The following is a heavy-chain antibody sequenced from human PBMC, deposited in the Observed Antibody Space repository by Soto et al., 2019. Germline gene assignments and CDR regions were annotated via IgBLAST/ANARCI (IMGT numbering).Heavy chain of an antibody. Sequence: SETLSLTCAVSSGSISSSNWWSWVRQPPGKGLEWIGEIYHSGSTNYNPSLKSRVTISVDTSKNQFSLKLSSVTAADTAVYYCARDIRLTGDAFDIWGQGTMVTVSS. D-gene: IGHD3-9*01. CDR1: SGSISSSNW. V-gene: IGHV4-4*02. J-gene: IGHJ3*02. CDR2: IYHSGST. CDR3: ARDIRLTGDAFDI.